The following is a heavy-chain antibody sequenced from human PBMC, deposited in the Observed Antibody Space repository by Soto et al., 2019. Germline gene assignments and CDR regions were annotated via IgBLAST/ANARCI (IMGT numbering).Heavy chain of an antibody. D-gene: IGHD3-22*01. V-gene: IGHV3-30-3*01. CDR2: ISYDGSNK. J-gene: IGHJ4*02. CDR1: GFTFSSYA. CDR3: ARATPYYYDSSGYSPDY. Sequence: PGGSLRLSCAASGFTFSSYAMHWVRQAPGKGLEWVAVISYDGSNKYYADSVKGRFTISRDNSKNTLYLQMNSLRAEDTAVYYCARATPYYYDSSGYSPDYWGQGNLVTVSS.